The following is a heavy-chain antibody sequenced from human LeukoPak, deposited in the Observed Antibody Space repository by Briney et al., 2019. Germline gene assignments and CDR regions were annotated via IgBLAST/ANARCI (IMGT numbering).Heavy chain of an antibody. CDR2: IYYSGST. CDR3: ARQAVATMVWFDP. V-gene: IGHV4-59*02. CDR1: GGSVSSYY. J-gene: IGHJ5*02. D-gene: IGHD5-12*01. Sequence: SETLSLTCTVSGGSVSSYYWSWIRQPPGKGLEWIGYIYYSGSTNYNPSLKSRVTISVDTSKNQFSLKLSSVTAADTAVYYCARQAVATMVWFDPWGQGTLVTVSS.